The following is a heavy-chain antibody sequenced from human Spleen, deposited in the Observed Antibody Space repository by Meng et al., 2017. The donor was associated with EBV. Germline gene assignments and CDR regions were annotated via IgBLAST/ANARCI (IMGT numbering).Heavy chain of an antibody. CDR2: IYYSGTT. CDR1: GSYGRLAVYY. Sequence: VLLDGSAPGVGHPLRARSRTCMCVGSYGRLAVYYWLWLRLSPREGMEWIGYIYYSGTTNDTPCLRSRVTISIDTSKNQFSLRLSSVTAADTAVYYCARGFGNGWNYYFDNWGQGTLVTVSS. V-gene: IGHV4-61*08. CDR3: ARGFGNGWNYYFDN. J-gene: IGHJ4*02. D-gene: IGHD6-19*01.